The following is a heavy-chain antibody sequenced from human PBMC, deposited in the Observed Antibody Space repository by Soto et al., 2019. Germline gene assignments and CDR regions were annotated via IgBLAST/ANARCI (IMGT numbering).Heavy chain of an antibody. CDR1: GYSFTSYW. CDR2: IDPSDSYT. Sequence: LGESLKISCKGSGYSFTSYWISWVRQMPVKGLEWMGRIDPSDSYTNYSPSFQGHVTISADKSISTAYLQWSSLKASDTPMYYCGRLRFCAAAGASGMDIWGQGITLTISS. J-gene: IGHJ6*02. D-gene: IGHD6-13*01. CDR3: GRLRFCAAAGASGMDI. V-gene: IGHV5-10-1*01.